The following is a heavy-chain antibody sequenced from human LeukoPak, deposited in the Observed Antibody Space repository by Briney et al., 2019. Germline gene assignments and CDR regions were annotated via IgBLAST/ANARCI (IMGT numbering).Heavy chain of an antibody. J-gene: IGHJ6*03. CDR2: IYTSGST. CDR3: ARVGQDGYYDFWSGYYYYYYMDV. D-gene: IGHD3-3*01. CDR1: GGSISSYY. V-gene: IGHV4-4*07. Sequence: SETLSLTCTVSGGSISSYYWSWIRQPAGKGLEWIGRIYTSGSTNYNPSLKSRVTMSVDTSKNQFSLKLSSVTAADTAVYYCARVGQDGYYDFWSGYYYYYYMDVWGKGTTVTVSS.